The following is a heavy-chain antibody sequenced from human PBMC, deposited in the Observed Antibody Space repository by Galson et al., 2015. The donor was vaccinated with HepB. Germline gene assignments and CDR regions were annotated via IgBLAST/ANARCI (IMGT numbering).Heavy chain of an antibody. V-gene: IGHV1-46*01. CDR2: INPSGGST. Sequence: SVKVSCKASGYTFTSYYVHWVRQAPGQGLEWMGIINPSGGSTSYAQKFQGRVTMTRDTSTSTVYMELSSLRSEDTAVYYCARGERNYYHYMDVWGKGTTVTVSS. CDR3: ARGERNYYHYMDV. J-gene: IGHJ6*03. CDR1: GYTFTSYY.